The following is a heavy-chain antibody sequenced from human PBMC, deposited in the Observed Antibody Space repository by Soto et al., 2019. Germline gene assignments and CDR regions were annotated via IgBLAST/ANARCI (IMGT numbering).Heavy chain of an antibody. CDR1: VDSISSSY. D-gene: IGHD3-9*01. J-gene: IGHJ5*02. CDR2: IYYSGNT. V-gene: IGHV4-59*12. Sequence: PSKTLSVTWIVAVDSISSSYWTWVRQPPGKGREWIGYIYYSGNTNYNPSLKSRATISVDTSKNEVSLKPKSVTAADTAVYFCARVFVWRFDPWGQGTLVTVSS. CDR3: ARVFVWRFDP.